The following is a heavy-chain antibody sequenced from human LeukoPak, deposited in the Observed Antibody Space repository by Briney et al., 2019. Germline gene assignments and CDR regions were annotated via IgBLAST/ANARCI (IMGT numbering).Heavy chain of an antibody. CDR1: GFTFSNYG. J-gene: IGHJ4*02. CDR2: ISHDASEK. Sequence: SGGSLRLSLAASGFTFSNYGMHWVRQAPGKGMEWATVISHDASEKYYADPVKGRFTISRDNSKNTLYLQMNSLKVEDTAVYYCAKGVYGSRSTSLADVWGQGTLVTVSS. V-gene: IGHV3-30*18. D-gene: IGHD3-10*01. CDR3: AKGVYGSRSTSLADV.